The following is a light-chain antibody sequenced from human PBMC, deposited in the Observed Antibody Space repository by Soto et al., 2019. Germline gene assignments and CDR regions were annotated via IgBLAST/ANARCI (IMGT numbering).Light chain of an antibody. CDR1: SSNIGSNT. CDR2: SNN. CDR3: AAWDDSHNWV. J-gene: IGLJ3*02. Sequence: QAVVTQPPSASGTPGQRVTISCSGSSSNIGSNTVNWYQQLPGTAPKLLIYSNNQRPSGVPDRFSGSKSGTSASLAISGLQSEDEADYYCAAWDDSHNWVFGGGTKVTVL. V-gene: IGLV1-44*01.